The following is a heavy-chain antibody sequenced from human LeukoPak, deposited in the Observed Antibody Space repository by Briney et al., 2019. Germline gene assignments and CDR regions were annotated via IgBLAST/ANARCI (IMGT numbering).Heavy chain of an antibody. CDR2: ISGSGGST. CDR1: GFTFSSYA. V-gene: IGHV3-23*01. Sequence: HPGGSLRLSCAASGFTFSSYAMSWVRQAPGKGLEWVSAISGSGGSTYYADSVKGRFTISRDNPKNTLYLQMNSLRAEDTAVYYCAKDWRRRRERNHQPYYFDYWGQGTLVTVSS. J-gene: IGHJ4*02. CDR3: AKDWRRRRERNHQPYYFDY. D-gene: IGHD1-14*01.